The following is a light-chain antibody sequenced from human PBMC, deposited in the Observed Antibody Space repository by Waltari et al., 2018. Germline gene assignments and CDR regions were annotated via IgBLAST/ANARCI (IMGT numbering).Light chain of an antibody. CDR1: SGPVSTNSY. CDR3: VLYMGSGISV. J-gene: IGLJ3*02. V-gene: IGLV8-61*01. Sequence: QTVVTQEPSFSVSPGGTVTLTCCLISGPVSTNSYPTWYQQTPGQAPRTLLYITNTRSSGVPDRFSGSILGNKAALTITGAQADDESDYYCVLYMGSGISVFGGGTKLTVL. CDR2: ITN.